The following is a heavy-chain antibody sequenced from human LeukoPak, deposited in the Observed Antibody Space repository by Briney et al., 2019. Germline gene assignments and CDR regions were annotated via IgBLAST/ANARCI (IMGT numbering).Heavy chain of an antibody. CDR1: GGSISSSSYY. J-gene: IGHJ4*02. Sequence: PSETLSLTCTVSGGSISSSSYYWGWIRQPPGKGLEWIGYIYYSGSTYYNPSLKSRVTISVDTSKNQFSLKLSSVTAADTAVYYCARVMGLYGSGSYAFDYWGQGTLVTVSS. D-gene: IGHD3-10*01. CDR3: ARVMGLYGSGSYAFDY. V-gene: IGHV4-30-4*08. CDR2: IYYSGST.